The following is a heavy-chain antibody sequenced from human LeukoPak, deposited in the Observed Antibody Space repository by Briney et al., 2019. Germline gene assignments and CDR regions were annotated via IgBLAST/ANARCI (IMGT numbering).Heavy chain of an antibody. Sequence: GGALRLTCAASGYTFSSYWMHWVRQAPGRGLVWVSRIDTDGRSTNSADSVTGRFTIYRDNVQNTLYLQMTSLTAEDTAVYYCARDVAGARSYWGQGALVSDSS. CDR3: ARDVAGARSY. V-gene: IGHV3-74*01. J-gene: IGHJ4*02. CDR1: GYTFSSYW. CDR2: IDTDGRST. D-gene: IGHD3-10*01.